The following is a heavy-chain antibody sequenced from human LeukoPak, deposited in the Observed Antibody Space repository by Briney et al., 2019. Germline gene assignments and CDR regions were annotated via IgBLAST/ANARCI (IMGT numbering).Heavy chain of an antibody. CDR2: IKQDGSEK. Sequence: GGSLTLSCAASGFTFSSYWMSWVRQAPGKGLEWVANIKQDGSEKYYVDSVKGRFTISRDNAKNSLYLQMNSLRAEDTAVYYCARDAFDNWKNYWGQGTLVTVSS. D-gene: IGHD1-20*01. J-gene: IGHJ4*02. CDR1: GFTFSSYW. V-gene: IGHV3-7*01. CDR3: ARDAFDNWKNY.